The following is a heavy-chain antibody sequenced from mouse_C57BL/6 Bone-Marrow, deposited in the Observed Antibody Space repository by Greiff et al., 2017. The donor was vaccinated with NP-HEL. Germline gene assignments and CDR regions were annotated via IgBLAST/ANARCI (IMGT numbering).Heavy chain of an antibody. CDR3: ARIYYYGSSYCWYFDV. Sequence: QVTLKESGPGILQSSQTLSLTCSFSGFSLSTSGMGVSWIRQPSGKGLEWLAHIYWDDDKRYNPSLKSRLTISKDTSRNQVFLKITSVDTADTATYYCARIYYYGSSYCWYFDVWGTGTTVTVSS. CDR1: GFSLSTSGMG. D-gene: IGHD1-1*01. J-gene: IGHJ1*03. CDR2: IYWDDDK. V-gene: IGHV8-12*01.